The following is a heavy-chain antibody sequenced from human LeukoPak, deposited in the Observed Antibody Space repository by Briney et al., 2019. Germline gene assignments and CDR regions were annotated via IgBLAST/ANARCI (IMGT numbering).Heavy chain of an antibody. CDR2: INHSGST. V-gene: IGHV4-34*01. CDR3: AGGAVYDILTVEYCFDY. D-gene: IGHD3-9*01. J-gene: IGHJ4*02. Sequence: KPSETLSLTCAVYGGSFSGYYWSWIRQPPGKGLEWIGEINHSGSTNYNPSLKSRVTISVDTSKNQFSLKLSSVTAADTAVYYCAGGAVYDILTVEYCFDYWGQGTLVTVSS. CDR1: GGSFSGYY.